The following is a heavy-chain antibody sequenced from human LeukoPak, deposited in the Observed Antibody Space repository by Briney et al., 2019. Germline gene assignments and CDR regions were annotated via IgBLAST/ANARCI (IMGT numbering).Heavy chain of an antibody. Sequence: GGSLRLSCAASGFTFSNYDMHWVRQAPGKGLEWVAVISYDGSNKYYADSVKGRFTISRDNSKNTLYLQMNSLRAEDTAVYYCAKDDAVGEGFDLWGRGTLVTVSS. CDR3: AKDDAVGEGFDL. J-gene: IGHJ2*01. CDR1: GFTFSNYD. V-gene: IGHV3-30*18. CDR2: ISYDGSNK.